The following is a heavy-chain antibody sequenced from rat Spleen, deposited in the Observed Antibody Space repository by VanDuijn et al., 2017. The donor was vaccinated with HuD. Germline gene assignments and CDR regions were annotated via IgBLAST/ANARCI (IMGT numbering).Heavy chain of an antibody. CDR1: GFTFNNYW. CDR3: TVFITTVDY. J-gene: IGHJ3*01. V-gene: IGHV5-31*01. CDR2: ITNTGGGNT. D-gene: IGHD1-1*01. Sequence: EVQLVESGGGLVQPGRSLKLSCVASGFTFNNYWMTWIRQAPGKGLEWVASITNTGGGNTYYRDSVKGRFTISRDNAESTLYLQMDSLRSEDTATYYCTVFITTVDYWGQGTLVTVSS.